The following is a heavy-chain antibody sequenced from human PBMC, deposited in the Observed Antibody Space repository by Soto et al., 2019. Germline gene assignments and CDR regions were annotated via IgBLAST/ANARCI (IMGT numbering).Heavy chain of an antibody. Sequence: QVQLQESGPGLVKPSQTLSLTCTVSGGSISTGGYYWTWIRQHPGKGLGWIGYIYYSGSTYYNPSLKSRVTISVDTSKNQFSLKLSSVTAADTAVYYCARGLSVTLFDNWGQGTLVTVSS. CDR2: IYYSGST. V-gene: IGHV4-31*03. D-gene: IGHD4-17*01. CDR1: GGSISTGGYY. CDR3: ARGLSVTLFDN. J-gene: IGHJ4*02.